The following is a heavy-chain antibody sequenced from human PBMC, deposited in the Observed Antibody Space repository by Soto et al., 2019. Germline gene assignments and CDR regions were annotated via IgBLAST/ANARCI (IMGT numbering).Heavy chain of an antibody. CDR2: IIPILGIA. D-gene: IGHD6-13*01. CDR3: ASGIAAAAFDAFDI. Sequence: QVQLVQSGAEVKKPGSSVKVSCKASGGTFSSYTISWVRQAPGQGLEWMGRIIPILGIANYAQKFQGRVTITADKSSSTAYMELSSLRSEDTAVYYCASGIAAAAFDAFDIWGQGTMVTLSS. J-gene: IGHJ3*02. V-gene: IGHV1-69*02. CDR1: GGTFSSYT.